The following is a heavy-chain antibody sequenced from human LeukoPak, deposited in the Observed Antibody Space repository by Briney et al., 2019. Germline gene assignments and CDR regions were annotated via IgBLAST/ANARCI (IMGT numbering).Heavy chain of an antibody. V-gene: IGHV3-23*01. J-gene: IGHJ1*01. Sequence: GGSLRLSCAASGFTFSTCAMTWVRQAPGKGLEWVSGISGRGVTDYADSVKGRFTISRDNSKNTLYLQMNSLRAEDTAVYYCARLTTVLNPGYFQHWGQGTLVTVSS. CDR1: GFTFSTCA. CDR3: ARLTTVLNPGYFQH. CDR2: ISGRGVT. D-gene: IGHD4-23*01.